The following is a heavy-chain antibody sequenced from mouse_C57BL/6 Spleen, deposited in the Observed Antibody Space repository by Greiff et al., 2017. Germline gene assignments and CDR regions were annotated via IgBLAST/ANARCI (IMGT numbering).Heavy chain of an antibody. CDR2: INPSTGGT. Sequence: VQLQQSGPELVKPGASVKISCKASGYSFTGYYMNWVKQSPEKSLEWIGEINPSTGGTTYNQKFKAKATLTVDKSSSTAYMQLKSLTSEDSAVYYCARGIYYGNYGFAYWGQGTLVTVSA. CDR1: GYSFTGYY. D-gene: IGHD2-1*01. J-gene: IGHJ3*01. V-gene: IGHV1-42*01. CDR3: ARGIYYGNYGFAY.